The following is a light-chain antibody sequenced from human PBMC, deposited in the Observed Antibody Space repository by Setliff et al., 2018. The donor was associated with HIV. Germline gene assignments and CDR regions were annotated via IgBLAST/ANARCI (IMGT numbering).Light chain of an antibody. J-gene: IGLJ3*02. V-gene: IGLV2-11*01. CDR1: SSDVGGYNY. CDR3: CSYAGTSWV. CDR2: DVT. Sequence: SVLTQPASVSGSPGQSITISCTGTSSDVGGYNYVSWYQHHPGKAPKLMIYDVTKRPSGVPDRFSGSKSGNTASLTISWLQAEDEADYYCCSYAGTSWVFGGGTKVTVL.